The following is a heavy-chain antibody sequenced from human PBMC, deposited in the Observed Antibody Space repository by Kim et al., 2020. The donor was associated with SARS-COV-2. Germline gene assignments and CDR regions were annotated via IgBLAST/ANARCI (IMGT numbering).Heavy chain of an antibody. CDR2: DT. CDR3: ARVAGDAFDI. J-gene: IGHJ3*02. V-gene: IGHV3-13*01. Sequence: DTYCPGSVKSRFTISRKNAKNALYLRMNSLRAGDTAVYYCARVAGDAFDIWGQGTMVTVSS.